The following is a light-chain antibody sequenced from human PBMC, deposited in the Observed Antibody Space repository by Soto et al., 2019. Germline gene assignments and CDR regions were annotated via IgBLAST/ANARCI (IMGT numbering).Light chain of an antibody. CDR2: AAS. CDR1: QGISSY. Sequence: DIQLTQSPSFLSASVGDRVTITCRASQGISSYLAWHQQKPGKAPKLLIYAASTLQSGVPSRFSGRGFGTEFTLTISSLQPEDFATYYCQQFNSYPRTFGGGTKVEIK. J-gene: IGKJ4*01. V-gene: IGKV1-9*01. CDR3: QQFNSYPRT.